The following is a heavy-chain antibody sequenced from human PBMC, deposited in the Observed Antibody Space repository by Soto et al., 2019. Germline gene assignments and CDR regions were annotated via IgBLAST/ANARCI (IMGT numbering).Heavy chain of an antibody. Sequence: GGSLRLSCAASGFTFSSYAMSWVRQAPGKGLEWVSAISSNGGSTYYADSVKGRFTISRDNSKNTLYLQMSSLRAEDTAVYYCVKGDYNWKAPVSPPFDPWGQGTLVTVSS. V-gene: IGHV3-64D*08. CDR1: GFTFSSYA. CDR3: VKGDYNWKAPVSPPFDP. D-gene: IGHD1-20*01. J-gene: IGHJ5*02. CDR2: ISSNGGST.